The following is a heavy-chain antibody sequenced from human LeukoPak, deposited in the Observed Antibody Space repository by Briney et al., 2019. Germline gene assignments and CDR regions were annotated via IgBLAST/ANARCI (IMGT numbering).Heavy chain of an antibody. Sequence: PSETLSLTCTVSGGSISSSSYYWGWIRQPPGKGLEWIGSIYYSGSTYYNPSLKSRVTISVDTSKNQFSLKLSSVTAADTAVYYCARDQPYSGSYASRCYFDLWGRGTLVTVSS. V-gene: IGHV4-39*07. CDR2: IYYSGST. D-gene: IGHD1-26*01. CDR1: GGSISSSSYY. J-gene: IGHJ2*01. CDR3: ARDQPYSGSYASRCYFDL.